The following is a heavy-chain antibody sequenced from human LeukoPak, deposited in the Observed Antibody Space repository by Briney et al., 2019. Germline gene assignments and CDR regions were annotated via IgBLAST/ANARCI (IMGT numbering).Heavy chain of an antibody. V-gene: IGHV3-11*06. CDR2: ISSSSSYT. CDR3: ARVDRITMVRGVQYYFDY. J-gene: IGHJ4*02. CDR1: GFTVSSNY. D-gene: IGHD3-10*01. Sequence: TGGSLRLSCAASGFTVSSNYMSWVRQAPGKGLEWVSYISSSSSYTNYADSVKGRFTISRDNAKNSLYLQMNSLRAEDTAVYYCARVDRITMVRGVQYYFDYWGQGTLVTVSS.